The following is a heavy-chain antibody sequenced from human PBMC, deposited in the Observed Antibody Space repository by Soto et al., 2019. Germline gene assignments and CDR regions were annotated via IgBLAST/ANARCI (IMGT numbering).Heavy chain of an antibody. Sequence: QLQLQESGPGLVQPSETLSLTCSVSGGSISSSSYYWGWIRQPPAKGLQWIGSISYSGSTYYNPSLKSRVTISVDTSKNQFSLKLSSVTASDTAVYYCARVRNFDLWGRGTLVTVSS. J-gene: IGHJ2*01. CDR3: ARVRNFDL. CDR2: ISYSGST. V-gene: IGHV4-39*01. CDR1: GGSISSSSYY. D-gene: IGHD3-10*01.